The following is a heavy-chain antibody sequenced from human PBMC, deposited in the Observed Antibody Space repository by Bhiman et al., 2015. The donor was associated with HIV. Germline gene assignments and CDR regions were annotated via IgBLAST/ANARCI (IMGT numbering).Heavy chain of an antibody. Sequence: EVQLVESGGGLVKPGGSLRFSCAASGFTFRTYSMNWVRQAPGKGLEWVSSISSSSSYIYYVDSVKGRFTISRDNAKNSLYLQMNSLRAEDTGVYYCAREYAGTGYYGMDLWGQGTTVTVSS. V-gene: IGHV3-21*03. J-gene: IGHJ6*02. D-gene: IGHD6-13*01. CDR3: AREYAGTGYYGMDL. CDR1: GFTFRTYS. CDR2: ISSSSSYI.